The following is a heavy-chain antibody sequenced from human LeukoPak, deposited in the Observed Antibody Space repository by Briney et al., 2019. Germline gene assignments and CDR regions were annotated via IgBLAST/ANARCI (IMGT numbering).Heavy chain of an antibody. CDR3: ARDTSGSLDY. D-gene: IGHD5-12*01. V-gene: IGHV3-21*01. CDR1: GFTFSTYS. Sequence: GGSLRLSCAASGFTFSTYSMNWVRQAPGKGLEWVSSITSSSSYIYYADSVKGRFTISRDNAKNSLYLHMNDLRAEDTAVYYCARDTSGSLDYWGQGILVTVSS. CDR2: ITSSSSYI. J-gene: IGHJ4*02.